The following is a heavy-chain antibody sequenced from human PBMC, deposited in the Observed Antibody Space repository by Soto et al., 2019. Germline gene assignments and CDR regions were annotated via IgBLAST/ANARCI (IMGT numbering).Heavy chain of an antibody. D-gene: IGHD6-19*01. CDR1: GYTFTSYN. V-gene: IGHV1-18*01. CDR3: AREGMAVDAPVGWFDP. CDR2: ISAYNGNT. Sequence: QVHLVQSGPEVKKPGASVKVSCKASGYTFTSYNINWVRQAPGQGLEWMGWISAYNGNTNYAQKLQGRVTMTTDTSTSTADRELRSLRSDDTAVYYWAREGMAVDAPVGWFDPWGQGTLVTVSS. J-gene: IGHJ5*02.